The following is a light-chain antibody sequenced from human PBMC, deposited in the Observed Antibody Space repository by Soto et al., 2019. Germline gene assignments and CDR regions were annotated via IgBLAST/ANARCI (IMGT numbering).Light chain of an antibody. J-gene: IGKJ4*01. CDR1: KSVGKSF. V-gene: IGKV3-20*01. Sequence: EIVLTQSPGTLSLSPGERATLSCRASKSVGKSFLGLYQQKPGQAPRLLIYGTDNRATGIPDRFRVSGSGTDFSLTISRLEPEDFAVYYCMQSGTSSTFGGGTTVALK. CDR3: MQSGTSST. CDR2: GTD.